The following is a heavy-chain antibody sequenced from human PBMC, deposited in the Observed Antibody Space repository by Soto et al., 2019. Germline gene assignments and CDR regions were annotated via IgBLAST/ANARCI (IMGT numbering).Heavy chain of an antibody. D-gene: IGHD3-9*01. CDR2: IYYSGST. V-gene: IGHV4-39*01. CDR1: GGSISSSIYY. J-gene: IGHJ5*02. CDR3: ARQRGYDILTGYSNWFDP. Sequence: PSETLSLTCTVSGGSISSSIYYWGWIRQPPGKGLEWIGSIYYSGSTYYNPSLKSRVTISVDTSKNQFSLKLSSVTAADTAVYYCARQRGYDILTGYSNWFDPWGQGTLVTVSS.